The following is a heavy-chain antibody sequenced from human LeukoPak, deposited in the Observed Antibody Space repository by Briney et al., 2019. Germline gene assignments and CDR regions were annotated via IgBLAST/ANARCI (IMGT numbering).Heavy chain of an antibody. J-gene: IGHJ4*02. CDR3: ARDLDMLGELLHFDY. CDR1: GYTFTGYY. D-gene: IGHD3-10*02. Sequence: ASVKVSCKASGYTFTGYYVHWVRQAPGQGLEWMGWINPNSGGTNYAQKFQGRVTMTRDTSISTAYMELSRLTSDDTAVYYCARDLDMLGELLHFDYWGQGTLVTVSS. CDR2: INPNSGGT. V-gene: IGHV1-2*02.